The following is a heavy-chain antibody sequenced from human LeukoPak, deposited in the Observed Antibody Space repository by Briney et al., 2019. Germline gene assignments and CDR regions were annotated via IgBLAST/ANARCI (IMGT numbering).Heavy chain of an antibody. V-gene: IGHV3-48*02. Sequence: PGGSLRLSCAASGFTFSSYNMNWARQAPGKGLEWISYISGGGSTIYYADSVKGRFIISRDNDKNSLYLQMNSLRDEDTAVYYCARRSATGTNYFDYWGQGTLVTVSS. J-gene: IGHJ4*02. CDR3: ARRSATGTNYFDY. CDR1: GFTFSSYN. CDR2: ISGGGSTI. D-gene: IGHD6-13*01.